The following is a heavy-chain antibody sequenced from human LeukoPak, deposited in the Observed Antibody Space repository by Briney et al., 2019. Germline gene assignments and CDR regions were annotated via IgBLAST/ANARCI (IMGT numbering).Heavy chain of an antibody. J-gene: IGHJ6*02. CDR2: SSHDGTVE. D-gene: IGHD4-17*01. V-gene: IGHV3-30-3*01. CDR1: GFTFSHSP. Sequence: GGSLRLSCAVSGFTFSHSPMHWVRQAPGKGLEWVAFSSHDGTVEYYPDSVRGRFTISRDNSKNTLDLQMNSLRPDDTVVYFCARGGEHDYGETFYWKPMDVWGQGTTVTVSS. CDR3: ARGGEHDYGETFYWKPMDV.